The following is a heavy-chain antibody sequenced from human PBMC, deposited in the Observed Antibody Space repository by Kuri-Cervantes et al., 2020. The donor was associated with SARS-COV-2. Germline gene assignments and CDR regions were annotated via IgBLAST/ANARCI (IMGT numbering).Heavy chain of an antibody. D-gene: IGHD2-8*02. Sequence: GSLRLSCAVYGGSFSDYYWSWIRQPPGKGLEWIGYIYYSGSTNYNPSLKSRVTISVDTSKNQFSLKLSSVTAADTAVYYCARGGGLVDPLFDSWGQGILVTVSS. J-gene: IGHJ4*02. CDR3: ARGGGLVDPLFDS. CDR1: GGSFSDYY. CDR2: IYYSGST. V-gene: IGHV4-59*01.